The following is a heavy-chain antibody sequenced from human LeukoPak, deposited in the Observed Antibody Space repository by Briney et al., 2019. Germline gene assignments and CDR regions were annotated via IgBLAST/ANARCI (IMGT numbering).Heavy chain of an antibody. CDR1: GYTYTGYY. Sequence: GASVKVSCKASGYTYTGYYMHWVRQAPGQGLEWMGWINPNSGGTNYAQKFQGRVTMTRDTSISTAYMELSRLRSDDTAVYYCARGPSSSWHYYYYYMDVWGKGTTVTVSS. J-gene: IGHJ6*03. V-gene: IGHV1-2*02. CDR2: INPNSGGT. CDR3: ARGPSSSWHYYYYYMDV. D-gene: IGHD6-13*01.